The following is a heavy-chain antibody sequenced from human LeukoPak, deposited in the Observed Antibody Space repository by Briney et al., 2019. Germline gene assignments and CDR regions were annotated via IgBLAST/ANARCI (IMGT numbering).Heavy chain of an antibody. CDR3: AREGGDYYYYDSSGYSPSYMHV. CDR1: GYTFIGYS. D-gene: IGHD3-22*01. CDR2: MNPKSGGT. V-gene: IGHV1-2*02. J-gene: IGHJ6*03. Sequence: ASVKVSCKASGYTFIGYSVHWIRQAPGQGPEWMGWMNPKSGGTDYAQKFQGRVTMTRDTSINTAYMDLSGLTSDDTAVYYCAREGGDYYYYDSSGYSPSYMHVWGKGTTVIVSS.